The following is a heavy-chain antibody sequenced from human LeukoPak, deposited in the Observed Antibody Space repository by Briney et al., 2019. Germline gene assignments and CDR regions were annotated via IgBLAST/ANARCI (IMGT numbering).Heavy chain of an antibody. Sequence: PGRSLRLSCAASGFTFSSYGMHWVRQAPGKGLEWVAVIWYGGSNKYYADSVKGRFTISRDNSKNTLYLQMNSLRAEDTAVYYCAKEVTQWGYSYYMDVWGKGTTVTVSS. D-gene: IGHD1-26*01. V-gene: IGHV3-30*18. CDR1: GFTFSSYG. J-gene: IGHJ6*03. CDR3: AKEVTQWGYSYYMDV. CDR2: IWYGGSNK.